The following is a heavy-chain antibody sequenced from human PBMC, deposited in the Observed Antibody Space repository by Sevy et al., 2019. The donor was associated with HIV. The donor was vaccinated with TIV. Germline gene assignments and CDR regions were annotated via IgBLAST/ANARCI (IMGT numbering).Heavy chain of an antibody. CDR2: ISGSGGST. CDR1: GFTFSNYA. Sequence: GGSLRLSCAASGFTFSNYAMNWVRQAPGKGLEWVAAISGSGGSTYYADSVKGRFTISSDNYKNTLYLKMNSLRAEDTAVYYCAKVPVLLWFGAEGGAFDIWGQGTMVTVSS. V-gene: IGHV3-23*01. CDR3: AKVPVLLWFGAEGGAFDI. D-gene: IGHD3-10*01. J-gene: IGHJ3*02.